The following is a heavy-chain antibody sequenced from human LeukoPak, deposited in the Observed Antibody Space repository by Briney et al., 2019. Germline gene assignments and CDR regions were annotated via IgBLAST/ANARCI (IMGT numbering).Heavy chain of an antibody. J-gene: IGHJ4*02. D-gene: IGHD3/OR15-3a*01. Sequence: PSETLSLTCTVSGVSISSSNSYWGWIRQPPGKGLEWIGSIYYSGNTYYNASLKSQVSISIDTSKNQFSLKLTSCARQTGSGLFILPGGQGTLVTVSS. CDR3: LP. V-gene: IGHV4-39*01. CDR2: IYYSGNT. CDR1: GVSISSSNSY.